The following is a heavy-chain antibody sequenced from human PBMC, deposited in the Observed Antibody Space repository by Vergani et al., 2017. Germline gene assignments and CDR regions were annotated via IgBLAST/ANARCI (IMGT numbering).Heavy chain of an antibody. CDR3: ARGWRWDHDRVAVATFFDY. V-gene: IGHV3-21*01. D-gene: IGHD6-19*01. CDR2: ISSSSSYI. Sequence: EVQLVESGGGLVKPGGSLRLSCAASGFTFSSYSMNWVRQAPGKGLEWVSSISSSSSYIYYADSVKGRFTISRDNAKNSLYLQMNSLRAEDTAVYYCARGWRWDHDRVAVATFFDYWGQGTLVTVSS. CDR1: GFTFSSYS. J-gene: IGHJ4*02.